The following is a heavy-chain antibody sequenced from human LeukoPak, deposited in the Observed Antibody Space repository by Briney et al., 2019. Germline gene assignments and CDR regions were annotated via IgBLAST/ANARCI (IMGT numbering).Heavy chain of an antibody. CDR1: GFSFGDSD. CDR3: AKDPNWEGGY. Sequence: GGSLRLSCAASGFSFGDSDMNWFRQAPGEGPQWVANINYLGHFTSYADSVKGRFTIAGDNSKNMLFLQMDGLRVEDTALYYCAKDPNWEGGYWGQGILVTVSS. CDR2: INYLGHFT. J-gene: IGHJ4*02. D-gene: IGHD1-1*01. V-gene: IGHV3-23*01.